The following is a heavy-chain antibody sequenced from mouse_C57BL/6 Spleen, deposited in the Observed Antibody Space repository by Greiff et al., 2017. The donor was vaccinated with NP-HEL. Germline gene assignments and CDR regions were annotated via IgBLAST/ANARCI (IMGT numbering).Heavy chain of an antibody. V-gene: IGHV1-82*01. J-gene: IGHJ2*01. CDR3: ARNYDYPFDY. CDR2: IYPGDGDT. D-gene: IGHD2-4*01. Sequence: VQLQESGPELVKPGASVKISCKASGYAFSSSWMNWVKQRPGKGLEWIGRIYPGDGDTNYNGKFKGKATLTADKSSSTAYMQLSSLTSEDSAVYFCARNYDYPFDYWGQGTTLTVAS. CDR1: GYAFSSSW.